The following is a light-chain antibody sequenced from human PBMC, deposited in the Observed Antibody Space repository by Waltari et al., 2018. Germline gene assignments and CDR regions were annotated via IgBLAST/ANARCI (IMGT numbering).Light chain of an antibody. Sequence: DIVMTQSPDSLGVSLGERATINCKSTQSVLHTNNKDYLAWYQQKPGQLPKLLIYWASTREFGVPDRFSGSGSGTSFTLTISSLQAEDVAVYYCQQYYSTPNTFGQGTKLEIK. CDR2: WAS. J-gene: IGKJ2*01. CDR3: QQYYSTPNT. CDR1: QSVLHTNNKDY. V-gene: IGKV4-1*01.